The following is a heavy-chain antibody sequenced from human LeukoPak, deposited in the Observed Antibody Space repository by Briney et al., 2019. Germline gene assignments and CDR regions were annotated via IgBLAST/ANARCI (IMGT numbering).Heavy chain of an antibody. J-gene: IGHJ4*02. CDR1: GGSVSSGSYY. CDR3: ARVSSGLDYYFDY. V-gene: IGHV4-61*01. Sequence: SETLSLTCTVSGGSVSSGSYYWSWIRQPPGKGLEWIGYIYYSGSTNYNPSLKSRVTISVDTSKNQFSLKLSSVTAADTAVYYCARVSSGLDYYFDYWGQGTLVTVSS. CDR2: IYYSGST. D-gene: IGHD3-22*01.